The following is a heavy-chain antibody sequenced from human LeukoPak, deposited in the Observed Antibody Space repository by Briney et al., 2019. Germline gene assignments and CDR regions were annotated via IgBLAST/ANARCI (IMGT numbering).Heavy chain of an antibody. V-gene: IGHV1-69*01. Sequence: ASVKVSCKASGGTFSSYAISWVRQAPGQGLEWMGGIIPIFGTANYAQKFQGRVTITADESTSTAYMELSSLRSEDTAVYYCARAYGYCSSTSCQYAYYYYGMDVWGKGTTVTVPS. CDR2: IIPIFGTA. CDR3: ARAYGYCSSTSCQYAYYYYGMDV. CDR1: GGTFSSYA. J-gene: IGHJ6*04. D-gene: IGHD2-2*03.